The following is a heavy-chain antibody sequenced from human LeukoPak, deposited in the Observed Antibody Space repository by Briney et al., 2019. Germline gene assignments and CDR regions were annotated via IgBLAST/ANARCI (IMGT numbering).Heavy chain of an antibody. Sequence: GRSLRLSCAASGFTFSNYAMHWVRQAPGKGLEWVAVISYDGSKKDYADSEKGRFTISRDNSKNTLYLQMNSLRTEDTALYYCAKEGGYAVSYFDYWGQGTLVTVSS. D-gene: IGHD5-12*01. V-gene: IGHV3-30*04. CDR2: ISYDGSKK. J-gene: IGHJ4*02. CDR1: GFTFSNYA. CDR3: AKEGGYAVSYFDY.